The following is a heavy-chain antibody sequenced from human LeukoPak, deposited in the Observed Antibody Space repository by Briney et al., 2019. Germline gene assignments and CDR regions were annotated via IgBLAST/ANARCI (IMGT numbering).Heavy chain of an antibody. D-gene: IGHD6-13*01. CDR1: GGTFSSYA. V-gene: IGHV1-69*06. CDR2: IIPIFGTA. Sequence: VASVTVSCKASGGTFSSYAISWVRQAPGQGLEWMGGIIPIFGTANYAQKFQGRVTITADKSTSTAYMELSSLRSEDTAVYYCARGIAAAGTHRGFYYYYYMDVWGKGTTVTVSS. J-gene: IGHJ6*03. CDR3: ARGIAAAGTHRGFYYYYYMDV.